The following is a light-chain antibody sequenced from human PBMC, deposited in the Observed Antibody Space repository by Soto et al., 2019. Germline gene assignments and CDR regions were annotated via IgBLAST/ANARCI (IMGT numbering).Light chain of an antibody. Sequence: SYELTQPPSVSVSPGQTAGITCSGDALPKKYAYWYQQKSGRAPVLIIYEDSKRPSDIPERFSGSSSGTMATLTISGAQVEDEADYYCYSTDSSGDHRVFGGGTKLTVL. CDR2: EDS. CDR3: YSTDSSGDHRV. J-gene: IGLJ2*01. V-gene: IGLV3-10*01. CDR1: ALPKKY.